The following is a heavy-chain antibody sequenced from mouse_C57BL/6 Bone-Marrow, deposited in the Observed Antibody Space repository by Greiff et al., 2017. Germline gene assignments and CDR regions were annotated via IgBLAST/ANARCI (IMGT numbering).Heavy chain of an antibody. D-gene: IGHD2-14*01. Sequence: EVKLVESGGDLVKPGGSLKLSCAASGFTFSSYGMSWVRQTPDKRLEWVATISSGGSYTSYPDSVKGRFTISRDTAKHTMYLPMRSLKSEDTAMYYCARHPRWYAFFDYWGQGTTLTVSS. CDR2: ISSGGSYT. CDR1: GFTFSSYG. V-gene: IGHV5-6*02. J-gene: IGHJ2*01. CDR3: ARHPRWYAFFDY.